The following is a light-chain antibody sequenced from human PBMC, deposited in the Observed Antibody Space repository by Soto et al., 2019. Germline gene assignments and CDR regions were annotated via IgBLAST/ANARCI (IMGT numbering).Light chain of an antibody. Sequence: DIQMTQSPSSLSASVGDRVTITCRASQSISSYLNWYQQKPGKAPKLLIYAASSLQSGVPSRFSGSVSGTDFTLTISSLQPEDFATYYCQQYSTYGTFGQGTKVEIK. CDR2: AAS. CDR1: QSISSY. J-gene: IGKJ1*01. V-gene: IGKV1-39*01. CDR3: QQYSTYGT.